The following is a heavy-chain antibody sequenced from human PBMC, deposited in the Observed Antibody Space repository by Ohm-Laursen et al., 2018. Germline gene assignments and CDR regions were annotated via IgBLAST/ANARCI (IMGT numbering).Heavy chain of an antibody. J-gene: IGHJ4*02. CDR1: GYSISSGYY. CDR2: IYHSGST. CDR3: ARAYNYSPYYFDY. V-gene: IGHV4-38-2*01. Sequence: TLSLTCAVSGYSISSGYYWGWIRQPPGKGLEWIGSIYHSGSTYYNPSLKSRVTISVDTSKNQFSLKLTSVTAADTAVYYCARAYNYSPYYFDYWGQGTLVTVSS. D-gene: IGHD5-24*01.